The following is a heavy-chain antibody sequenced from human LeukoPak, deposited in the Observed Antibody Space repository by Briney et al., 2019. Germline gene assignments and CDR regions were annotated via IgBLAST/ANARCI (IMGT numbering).Heavy chain of an antibody. CDR2: MVYSGNT. D-gene: IGHD2-2*01. V-gene: IGHV4-39*01. CDR3: ARHGICSSTSCYRWFDP. J-gene: IGHJ5*02. CDR1: GGYLRCSRSY. Sequence: SETLSLTRSVSGGYLRCSRSYWGWIRQPPGKGLEWFGSMVYSGNTFHNPSLKSRVTISVDRSKNQFSLKLSCVTAAHTAVYYCARHGICSSTSCYRWFDPWGQGTLVTVSS.